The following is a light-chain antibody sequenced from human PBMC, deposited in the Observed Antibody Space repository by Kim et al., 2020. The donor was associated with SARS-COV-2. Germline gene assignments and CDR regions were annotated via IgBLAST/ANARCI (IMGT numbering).Light chain of an antibody. CDR3: SSYAGSTNWV. V-gene: IGLV2-8*01. J-gene: IGLJ3*02. CDR1: SSDVGGYDY. Sequence: GQSVTISCTGTSSDVGGYDYVSWYQQHPGKAPKLMIFDVNKRPSGVPDRFSGSKSGNTASLTVSGLQAEDEADYYCSSYAGSTNWVFGGGTQLTVL. CDR2: DVN.